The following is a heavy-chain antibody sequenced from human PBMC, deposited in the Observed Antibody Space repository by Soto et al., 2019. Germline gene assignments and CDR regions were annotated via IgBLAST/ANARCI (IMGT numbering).Heavy chain of an antibody. CDR2: IRGSFGNT. CDR1: GFSFSSYA. Sequence: PGGSLRLSCVASGFSFSSYAMNWVRQAPGKGLEWVSTIRGSFGNTYYADSVQGRFNVSRDNYKNTLYLQLNSLRAEDTAVYYCASRSATVLGLKFWGPGTQVTVSS. J-gene: IGHJ4*02. CDR3: ASRSATVLGLKF. V-gene: IGHV3-23*01. D-gene: IGHD4-17*01.